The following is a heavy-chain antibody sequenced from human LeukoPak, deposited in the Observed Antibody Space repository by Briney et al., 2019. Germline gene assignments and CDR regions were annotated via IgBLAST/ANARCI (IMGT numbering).Heavy chain of an antibody. CDR1: GVSITSDNNY. V-gene: IGHV4-39*07. CDR3: ARARWGAHDY. J-gene: IGHJ4*02. Sequence: SETLSLTCTVSGVSITSDNNYWAWIRQPPGKGPEWVGTLYSGGDTFYDPSLKSRVTMSVDTSKNHFSLRLNSVTAADTAVYYCARARWGAHDYWGQGTLVTVSS. CDR2: LYSGGDT. D-gene: IGHD3-16*01.